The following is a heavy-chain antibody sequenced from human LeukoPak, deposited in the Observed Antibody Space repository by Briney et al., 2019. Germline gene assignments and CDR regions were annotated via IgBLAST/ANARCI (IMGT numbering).Heavy chain of an antibody. CDR2: IIPIFGTA. J-gene: IGHJ6*03. CDR1: GGTFSSYA. Sequence: SVKVSCEASGGTFSSYAISWVRQAPGQGLEWMGRIIPIFGTANYAQKFQGRVTITTDESTRTAYMELSSLRSEDTAVYYCATTGRSYYYYYMDVWGKGTTVTVSS. V-gene: IGHV1-69*05. CDR3: ATTGRSYYYYYMDV. D-gene: IGHD4-11*01.